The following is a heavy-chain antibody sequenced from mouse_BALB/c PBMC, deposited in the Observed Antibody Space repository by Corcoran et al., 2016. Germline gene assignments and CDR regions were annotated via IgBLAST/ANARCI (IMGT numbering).Heavy chain of an antibody. D-gene: IGHD1-1*01. J-gene: IGHJ2*01. CDR1: GYTFTDYN. CDR2: INPRSGGT. V-gene: IGHV1-18*01. CDR3: ARWGSTTFDY. Sequence: EVLLQQSGPELVKPGTSVKISCKASGYTFTDYNMDWVRQSHGKSLEWIGDINPRSGGTIYNQTFKGKATLTLDKSSSTAYMELRSLTSEDTAVYYCARWGSTTFDYWGQGTTVTVSS.